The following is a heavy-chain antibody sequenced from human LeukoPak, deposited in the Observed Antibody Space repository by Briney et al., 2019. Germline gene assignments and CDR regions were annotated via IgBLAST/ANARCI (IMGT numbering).Heavy chain of an antibody. D-gene: IGHD1-26*01. CDR2: INHSGST. V-gene: IGHV4-34*01. Sequence: SETLSLTCAVYGGSFSGYYWSWIRQPPGKGLEWIGEINHSGSTNYNPSLKSRVTISVDTSKNQFSLKLSSVTAADTAVYYCAREELLGSAFHMWGQGTMVTVSS. J-gene: IGHJ3*02. CDR3: AREELLGSAFHM. CDR1: GGSFSGYY.